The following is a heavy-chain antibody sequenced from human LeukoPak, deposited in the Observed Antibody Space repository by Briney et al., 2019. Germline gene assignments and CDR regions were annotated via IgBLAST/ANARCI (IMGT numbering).Heavy chain of an antibody. CDR3: ARDLFGSGKGYYYGMDV. CDR1: GYTFTSYG. D-gene: IGHD3-10*01. J-gene: IGHJ6*02. V-gene: IGHV1-18*01. Sequence: ASVKVSCKASGYTFTSYGISWVRQAPGQGLEWMGWISAYNGNTNYAQKLQGRVTMTTDTSTSTAYMELRSLRSDDTAVYYCARDLFGSGKGYYYGMDVWGQGTTVTVS. CDR2: ISAYNGNT.